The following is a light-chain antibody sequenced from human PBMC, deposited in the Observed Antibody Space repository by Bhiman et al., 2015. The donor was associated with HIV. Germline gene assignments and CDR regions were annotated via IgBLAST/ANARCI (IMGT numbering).Light chain of an antibody. V-gene: IGLV1-40*01. CDR1: GSDIGADFD. Sequence: SVLTQPPSVSGAPGQKITISCTGTGSDIGADFDVHWYQYLPGEVPRLLIYETINRPSGVPARFSGSKSGTSASLAITGLQAEDEADYYCQSYDSGLSGYVFGTGTKVTVL. CDR3: QSYDSGLSGYV. J-gene: IGLJ1*01. CDR2: ETI.